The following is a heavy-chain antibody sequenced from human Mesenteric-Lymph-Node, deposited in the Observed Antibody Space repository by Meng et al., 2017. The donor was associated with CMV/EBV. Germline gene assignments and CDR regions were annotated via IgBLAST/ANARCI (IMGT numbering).Heavy chain of an antibody. CDR3: ARGMVHCSGGACYPEKFDY. J-gene: IGHJ4*02. Sequence: SFSGYYWTLNRQPPGKGLEWIGEINHSGSTNSNPSLKSRVSISIDTSKNQFSLRLNSVTAADTAMYYCARGMVHCSGGACYPEKFDYWGQGTLVTVSS. V-gene: IGHV4-34*01. D-gene: IGHD2-15*01. CDR2: INHSGST. CDR1: SFSGYY.